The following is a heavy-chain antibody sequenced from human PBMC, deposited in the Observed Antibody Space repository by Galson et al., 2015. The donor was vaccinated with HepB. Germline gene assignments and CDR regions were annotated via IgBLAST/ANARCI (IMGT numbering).Heavy chain of an antibody. CDR1: TFIFSTYS. D-gene: IGHD5-12*01. Sequence: SLRLSCAASTFIFSTYSMNWVRQAPGKGLEWVSYISSSSTTIYYADSVKGRFTISRDNAKNSLYLQMNSLRAEDTAVYSCVFLRGYDLNPLDYWGQGTLVTVSS. CDR2: ISSSSTTI. J-gene: IGHJ4*02. V-gene: IGHV3-48*04. CDR3: VFLRGYDLNPLDY.